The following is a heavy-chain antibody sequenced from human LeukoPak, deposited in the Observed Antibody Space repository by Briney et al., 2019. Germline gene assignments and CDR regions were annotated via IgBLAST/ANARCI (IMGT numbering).Heavy chain of an antibody. CDR2: ISSSSGNI. V-gene: IGHV3-23*01. D-gene: IGHD1-14*01. J-gene: IGHJ4*02. CDR1: GFTFSSYT. CDR3: AKGGTGFEN. Sequence: PGGSLRLSCAASGFTFSSYTMNWVRQAPGKGLEWVSSISSSSGNINYADSVKGRFTISRDNSKNTLFLQMNSLRAEDTALYYCAKGGTGFENWGQRTLVTVSS.